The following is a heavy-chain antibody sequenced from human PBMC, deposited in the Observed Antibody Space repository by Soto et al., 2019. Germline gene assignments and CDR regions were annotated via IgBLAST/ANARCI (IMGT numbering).Heavy chain of an antibody. D-gene: IGHD6-13*01. J-gene: IGHJ4*02. CDR2: TYHSGTT. CDR3: ARHVAAPGTRSFDY. Sequence: QVQLQESGPGVVQPSGTLSLTCAVSDGSVSSGNWWSWVRQPPGKGLEWIGETYHSGTTNYNPSLKSRVTISLDKSKNQISLNLRSVTAADTAVYYCARHVAAPGTRSFDYWGQGTLVTVSS. V-gene: IGHV4-4*02. CDR1: DGSVSSGNW.